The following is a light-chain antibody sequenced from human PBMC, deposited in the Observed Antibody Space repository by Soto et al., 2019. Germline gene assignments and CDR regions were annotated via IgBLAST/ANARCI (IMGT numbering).Light chain of an antibody. CDR1: SSFVGDYNY. V-gene: IGLV2-11*01. CDR2: KGT. J-gene: IGLJ1*01. Sequence: QSFLTQPRSVSGSPGQSFTISCTGTSSFVGDYNYVSWYQQHPGKAPKFMIYKGTQRPSGISNRFSGSTSGTVASLTISGLQADDEADYFCCSSAPESTYVFGTGTKVTVL. CDR3: CSSAPESTYV.